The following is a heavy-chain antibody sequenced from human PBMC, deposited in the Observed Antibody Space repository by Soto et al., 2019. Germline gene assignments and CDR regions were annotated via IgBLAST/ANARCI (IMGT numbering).Heavy chain of an antibody. V-gene: IGHV3-23*01. CDR1: GFTFSSYA. CDR2: ISGSGGST. CDR3: VKEKDVDSSGYYYPYGMDV. Sequence: GGSLRLSCAASGFTFSSYAMSWVRQAPGKGLEWVSAISGSGGSTYYADSVKGRFTISRDNSKNTLYLQMNSLRAEDTAVYYCVKEKDVDSSGYYYPYGMDVWGQGTTVTVSS. J-gene: IGHJ6*02. D-gene: IGHD3-22*01.